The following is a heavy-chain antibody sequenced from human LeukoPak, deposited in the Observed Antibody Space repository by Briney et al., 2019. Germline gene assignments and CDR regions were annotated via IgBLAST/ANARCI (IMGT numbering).Heavy chain of an antibody. CDR2: IYHSGST. Sequence: SETLSLTCTVSGGSISTYYWSWIRQPPGKGLEWIGYIYHSGSTYYNPSLKSRVTISVDRSKNQFSLKLSSVTAADTAVYYCARDRSPRDYDFWSGYSQGWFDPWGQGTLVTVSS. CDR1: GGSISTYY. J-gene: IGHJ5*02. V-gene: IGHV4-59*12. CDR3: ARDRSPRDYDFWSGYSQGWFDP. D-gene: IGHD3-3*01.